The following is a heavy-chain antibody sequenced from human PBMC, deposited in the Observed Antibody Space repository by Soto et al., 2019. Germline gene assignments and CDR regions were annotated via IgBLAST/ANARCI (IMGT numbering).Heavy chain of an antibody. CDR2: IYYSGST. V-gene: IGHV4-39*01. D-gene: IGHD6-13*01. Sequence: PSETLSLTCTVSGGSISSSSYYWGWIRQPPGKGLEWIGSIYYSGSTYYNPSLKSRVTISVDTSKNQFSLKLSSVTAADTAVYYCAADGQGGLVAAAGYQDSSLTPYFDYWGQGTLVTVSS. CDR1: GGSISSSSYY. CDR3: AADGQGGLVAAAGYQDSSLTPYFDY. J-gene: IGHJ4*02.